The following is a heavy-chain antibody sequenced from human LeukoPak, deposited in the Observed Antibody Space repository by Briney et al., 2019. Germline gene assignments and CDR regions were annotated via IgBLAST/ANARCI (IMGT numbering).Heavy chain of an antibody. J-gene: IGHJ5*02. Sequence: ASVKVSCKASGGTFSSYAISWVRQAPGQGLEWMGGIIPIFGTANYAQKFQGRVTITTDESTSTAYMELSSLRSEDTAVYYCARELDSWFDPWGQGTLVTVSS. CDR3: ARELDSWFDP. CDR1: GGTFSSYA. V-gene: IGHV1-69*05. CDR2: IIPIFGTA. D-gene: IGHD2-2*03.